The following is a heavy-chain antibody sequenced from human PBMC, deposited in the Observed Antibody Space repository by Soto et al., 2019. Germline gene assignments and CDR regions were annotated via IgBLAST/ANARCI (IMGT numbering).Heavy chain of an antibody. D-gene: IGHD3-16*02. CDR2: ISYDGSNK. CDR3: AKDVPKGSYRGDHAFDI. V-gene: IGHV3-30*18. J-gene: IGHJ3*02. Sequence: GGSLSLSSAASGFPFSSYGMHWVRQAPGKGLEWVAVISYDGSNKYYADSVKGRFTISRDNSKNTLYLQMNSLRAEDTAVYYCAKDVPKGSYRGDHAFDIWGQGTMVTVSS. CDR1: GFPFSSYG.